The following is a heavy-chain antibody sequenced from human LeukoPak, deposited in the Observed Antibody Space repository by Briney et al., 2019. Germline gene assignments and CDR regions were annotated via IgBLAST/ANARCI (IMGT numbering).Heavy chain of an antibody. CDR3: AREGDCTTTSCDFDW. CDR2: INHSGST. Sequence: SETLSLTCAVYSRSFSGYYWSWIRQPPGKGLEWIGEINHSGSTNFNPSLKSRVTISLDTSKNQFSLKLSSVTAADTAVYFCAREGDCTTTSCDFDWWGQGTQVTVSS. J-gene: IGHJ4*02. V-gene: IGHV4-34*01. D-gene: IGHD2-8*01. CDR1: SRSFSGYY.